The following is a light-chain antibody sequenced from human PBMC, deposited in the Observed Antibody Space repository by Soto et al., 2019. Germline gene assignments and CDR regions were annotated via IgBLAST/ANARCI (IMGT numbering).Light chain of an antibody. CDR2: GAS. V-gene: IGKV3-20*01. Sequence: EIVLTQSPGTLFLSPGERATLSCRASQSVSSSYLAWYQQKPGQAPRLLIYGASSRATGIPDRFSGSGSGTDFTLTISRLEPEDFAVYYCQQYGSLFGGGTKVEIK. J-gene: IGKJ4*01. CDR1: QSVSSSY. CDR3: QQYGSL.